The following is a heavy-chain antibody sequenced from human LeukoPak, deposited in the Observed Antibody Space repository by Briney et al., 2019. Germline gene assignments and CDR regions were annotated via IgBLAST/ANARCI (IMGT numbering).Heavy chain of an antibody. V-gene: IGHV4-34*01. J-gene: IGHJ4*02. CDR1: GGSFSGYY. CDR3: ARGRARYSGYDLGY. D-gene: IGHD5-12*01. Sequence: SETLTLTCAVYGGSFSGYYWSWIRQPPWKGLEWIGEINHSGSTNYNPSLKSRVTISVDTSKNQFSLKLSSVTAADTAVYYCARGRARYSGYDLGYWGQGTLVTVSS. CDR2: INHSGST.